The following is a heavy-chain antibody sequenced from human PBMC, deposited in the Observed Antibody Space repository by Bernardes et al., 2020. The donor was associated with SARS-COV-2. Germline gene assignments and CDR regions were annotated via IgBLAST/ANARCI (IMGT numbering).Heavy chain of an antibody. D-gene: IGHD2-2*02. Sequence: SETLSLTCTVSGGSISSYYWSWIRQPPGKGLEWIGYIYYSGSTNYNPSLKSRVPISVDTSKNQFSLKLSSVTAADTAVYYCARGNSVPAAIKDYYYYGMDVWGQGTTVTVSS. V-gene: IGHV4-59*01. J-gene: IGHJ6*02. CDR1: GGSISSYY. CDR2: IYYSGST. CDR3: ARGNSVPAAIKDYYYYGMDV.